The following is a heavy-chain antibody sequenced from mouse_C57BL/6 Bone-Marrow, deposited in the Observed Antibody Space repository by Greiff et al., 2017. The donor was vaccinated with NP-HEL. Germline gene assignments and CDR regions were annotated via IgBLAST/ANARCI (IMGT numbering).Heavy chain of an antibody. V-gene: IGHV1-47*01. CDR2: FHPYNDDT. J-gene: IGHJ4*01. D-gene: IGHD4-1*01. Sequence: QVQLKESGAELVKPGASVKMSCKASGYTFTTYPIEWMKQNPGKSLEWIGNFHPYNDDTKYNEKFKGKATLTVEKSSSTVYLELSRLTSDDSAVYYCARGNLGYYAMDYWGQGTSVTVSA. CDR1: GYTFTTYP. CDR3: ARGNLGYYAMDY.